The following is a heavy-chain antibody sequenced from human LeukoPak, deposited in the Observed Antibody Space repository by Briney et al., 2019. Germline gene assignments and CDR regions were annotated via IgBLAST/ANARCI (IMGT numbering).Heavy chain of an antibody. J-gene: IGHJ4*02. V-gene: IGHV3-66*01. D-gene: IGHD6-19*01. CDR3: ARDPGAVADDFDY. CDR2: LYSGGDT. CDR1: GFTVSRNY. Sequence: GGSLRLSCAASGFTVSRNYMSWVRQAPGKGLWWVSILYSGGDTYYADSAKGRFTISGDNSRNTLYLQMDSLRAEDTAVYYCARDPGAVADDFDYWGQGTLVTVSS.